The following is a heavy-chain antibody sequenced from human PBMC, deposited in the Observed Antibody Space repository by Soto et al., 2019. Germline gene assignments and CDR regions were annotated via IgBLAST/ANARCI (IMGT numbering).Heavy chain of an antibody. V-gene: IGHV4-59*11. CDR3: LRGGGGYGNGTIDY. CDR2: IFYIGTT. CDR1: GGSISNHY. D-gene: IGHD5-18*01. Sequence: QVQLQESGPGLVKPSETLSLTCTVSGGSISNHYWSWVRQSPGKGLEWIGYIFYIGTTNYNPSLKSLVTISLYPYKHQFSLKLRSVTASDTAVYYCLRGGGGYGNGTIDYWGQVTLVTVSS. J-gene: IGHJ4*02.